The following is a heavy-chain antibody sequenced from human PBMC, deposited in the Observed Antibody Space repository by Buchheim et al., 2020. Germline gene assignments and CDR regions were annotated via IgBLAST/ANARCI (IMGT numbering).Heavy chain of an antibody. J-gene: IGHJ4*02. CDR2: INTDGTNT. V-gene: IGHV3-74*01. CDR3: ARVYSGY. CDR1: GFTFSNYW. D-gene: IGHD2-21*01. Sequence: EVQLVESGGGLVQPGGSLRLSCAASGFTFSNYWMHWVRQAPGKGLEWVSRINTDGTNTVYADSVRGRFTLSRDNARNTLYLQMNSLRAEDTAVYYCARVYSGYWGQGTL.